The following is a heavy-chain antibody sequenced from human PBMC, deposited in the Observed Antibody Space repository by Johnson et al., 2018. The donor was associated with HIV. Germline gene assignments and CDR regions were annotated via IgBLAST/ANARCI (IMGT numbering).Heavy chain of an antibody. J-gene: IGHJ3*02. D-gene: IGHD4-17*01. CDR1: GFTVSSNY. CDR2: ISSGADT. Sequence: MQLVESGGGLVQPGGSLRLSCAASGFTVSSNYMSWVRQAPGKGLEWVSVISSGADTWYAGSVTGRFTISRDNAKNSLYLQMNSLRAEDTAVYYCARDLRGAFDIWGQGTMVTVSS. CDR3: ARDLRGAFDI. V-gene: IGHV3-66*01.